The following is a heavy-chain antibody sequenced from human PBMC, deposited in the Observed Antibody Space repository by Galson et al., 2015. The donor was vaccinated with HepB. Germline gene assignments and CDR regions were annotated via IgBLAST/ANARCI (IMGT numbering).Heavy chain of an antibody. CDR1: Y. Sequence: YWSWIRQPPGKGLEWIGYIYYSGSTNYNPSLKSRVTISVDTSKNQFSLKLSSVTAADTAVYYCARGVILYYDFWSGYYRQGWFDPWGQGTLVTVSS. D-gene: IGHD3-3*01. V-gene: IGHV4-59*01. J-gene: IGHJ5*02. CDR2: IYYSGST. CDR3: ARGVILYYDFWSGYYRQGWFDP.